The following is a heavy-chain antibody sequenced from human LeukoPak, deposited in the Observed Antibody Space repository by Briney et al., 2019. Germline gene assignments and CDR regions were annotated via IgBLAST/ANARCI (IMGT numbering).Heavy chain of an antibody. Sequence: SETLSLTCTVSGGSISSYYWSWIRQPPGKELEWIGSIYYSGSTNYNPSLKSRVTISVDTSKNQFSLKLSSVTAADTAVYYCARRTTAGSGWYPFDFWGQGTLVTVSS. CDR2: IYYSGST. CDR1: GGSISSYY. V-gene: IGHV4-59*08. CDR3: ARRTTAGSGWYPFDF. D-gene: IGHD6-19*01. J-gene: IGHJ4*02.